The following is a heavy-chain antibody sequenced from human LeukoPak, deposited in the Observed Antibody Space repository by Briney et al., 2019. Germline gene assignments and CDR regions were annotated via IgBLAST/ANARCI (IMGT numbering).Heavy chain of an antibody. V-gene: IGHV4-39*01. CDR1: GGSISSSSYY. Sequence: SETLSLTCTVSGGSISSSSYYWGWIRQPPGKGLEWIGSIYYSGSTYYNPSLKSRVTISVDTSKNQFSLKLTSATAADTAVYYCARGLVGATSYFDYWGQGTLVAVSS. CDR2: IYYSGST. J-gene: IGHJ4*02. D-gene: IGHD1-26*01. CDR3: ARGLVGATSYFDY.